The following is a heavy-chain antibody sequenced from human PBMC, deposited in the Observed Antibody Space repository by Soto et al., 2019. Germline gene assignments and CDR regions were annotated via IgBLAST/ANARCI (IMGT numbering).Heavy chain of an antibody. J-gene: IGHJ4*02. CDR3: ARRRYGSGARDLDY. D-gene: IGHD3-10*01. V-gene: IGHV1-18*01. CDR2: ITAYNGNT. CDR1: GYTFTSYG. Sequence: QVQLVQSGAEVKKPGASVKVSCKASGYTFTSYGITWVRQAPGQGLAWMGWITAYNGNTNYAQNLQGRVTMTTDTSTNTAYMELMSLRSDDTAVYYCARRRYGSGARDLDYWGQGTLVTVSS.